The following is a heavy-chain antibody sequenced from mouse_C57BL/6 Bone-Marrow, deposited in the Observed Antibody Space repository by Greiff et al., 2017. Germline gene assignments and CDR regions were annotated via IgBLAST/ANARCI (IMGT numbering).Heavy chain of an antibody. CDR2: IDPSDSYT. D-gene: IGHD1-1*01. CDR1: GYTFTSYW. J-gene: IGHJ1*03. CDR3: AREGLYYCGLHWYFDV. V-gene: IGHV1-69*01. Sequence: QVQLQQPGAELVMPGASVKLSCKASGYTFTSYWMHWVKQRPGQGLEWIGEIDPSDSYTNYNQKFKGKSTLTVDKSSSPAFLQLSSLTSEDSAVDYCAREGLYYCGLHWYFDVWGTGTTVTVSS.